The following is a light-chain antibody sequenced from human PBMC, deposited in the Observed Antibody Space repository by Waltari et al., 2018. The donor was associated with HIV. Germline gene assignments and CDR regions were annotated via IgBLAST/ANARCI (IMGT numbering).Light chain of an antibody. V-gene: IGLV2-11*01. CDR1: SSDVGGYAS. CDR2: EVI. CDR3: CSYAGTYTYVL. Sequence: QSALTQPRSVSGSPGQSVTISCTVTSSDVGGYASFSWYLQHPGKVPKLIIYEVIKRPSGVPDRFSGSKSGNTASLTISGLQTEDEADYFCCSYAGTYTYVLFGGGTKLTVL. J-gene: IGLJ3*02.